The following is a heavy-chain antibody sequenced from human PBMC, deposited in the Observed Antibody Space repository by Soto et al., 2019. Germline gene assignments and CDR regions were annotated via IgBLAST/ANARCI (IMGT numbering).Heavy chain of an antibody. V-gene: IGHV3-9*01. J-gene: IGHJ4*02. Sequence: PGGSLRLSCAASGFTFDDYAMHWVRQAPGKGLEWVSGISWNSGSIGYADSVKGRFTISRDNAKNSLYLQMNSLRAEDTALYYCAKDLRPYSSGWYVAFDYWGQGTLVTVSS. CDR1: GFTFDDYA. D-gene: IGHD6-19*01. CDR3: AKDLRPYSSGWYVAFDY. CDR2: ISWNSGSI.